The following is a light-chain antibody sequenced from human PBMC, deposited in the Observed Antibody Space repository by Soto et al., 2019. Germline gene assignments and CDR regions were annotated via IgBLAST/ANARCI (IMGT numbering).Light chain of an antibody. V-gene: IGLV1-40*01. CDR3: QSYDSSLSGWV. J-gene: IGLJ3*02. CDR2: GNS. Sequence: QSVLTQPPSVSGAPGQRVTISYTGSSSNIGAGYDVHWYQQLPGTAPKLLIYGNSNRPSGVPDRFSGSKSGTSASLAITGLQAEDEADYYCQSYDSSLSGWVFGGGTQRTVL. CDR1: SSNIGAGYD.